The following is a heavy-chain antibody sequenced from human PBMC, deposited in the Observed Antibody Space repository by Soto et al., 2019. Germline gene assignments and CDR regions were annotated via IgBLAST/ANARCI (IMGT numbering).Heavy chain of an antibody. V-gene: IGHV3-33*01. CDR2: IWYDGSNK. Sequence: QPGGSLRLSCAASGFTFSSYGMHWVRQAPGKGLEWVAVIWYDGSNKYYADSVKGRFTISRDNSKNTLYLQMNSLRAEDTAVYYCARDLMDYDILTGYPYGMDVWGQGTTVTVSS. D-gene: IGHD3-9*01. CDR1: GFTFSSYG. CDR3: ARDLMDYDILTGYPYGMDV. J-gene: IGHJ6*02.